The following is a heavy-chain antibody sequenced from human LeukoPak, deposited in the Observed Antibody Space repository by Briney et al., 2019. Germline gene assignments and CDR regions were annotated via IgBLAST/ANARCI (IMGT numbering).Heavy chain of an antibody. Sequence: GESLKISCKGSGYSFTSFWIGWGRQMPGKGLEWMGIIYPGDSDTRYSPSFQGQVTISADKSISTAYLQWSSLKASDTAMYYCARQTGVYYYYYYMDVWGKGTTVTVSS. CDR3: ARQTGVYYYYYYMDV. J-gene: IGHJ6*03. CDR1: GYSFTSFW. CDR2: IYPGDSDT. D-gene: IGHD7-27*01. V-gene: IGHV5-51*01.